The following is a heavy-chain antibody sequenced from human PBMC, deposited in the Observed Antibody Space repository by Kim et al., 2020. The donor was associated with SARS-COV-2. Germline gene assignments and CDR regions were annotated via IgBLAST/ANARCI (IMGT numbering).Heavy chain of an antibody. D-gene: IGHD5-18*01. CDR2: IIPIFGTA. J-gene: IGHJ4*02. Sequence: SVKVSCKASGGTFSSYAISWVRQAPGQGLEWMGGIIPIFGTANYAQKFQGRVTITADESTSTAYMELSSLRSEDTAVYYCARVAPVDTAMDEYFDYWGQGTLVTVSS. CDR3: ARVAPVDTAMDEYFDY. CDR1: GGTFSSYA. V-gene: IGHV1-69*13.